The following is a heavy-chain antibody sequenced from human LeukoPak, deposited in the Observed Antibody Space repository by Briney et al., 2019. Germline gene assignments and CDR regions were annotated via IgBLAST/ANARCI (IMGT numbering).Heavy chain of an antibody. CDR2: INHSGST. V-gene: IGHV4-34*01. Sequence: PSETLSLTCAVYGGSFSGYYWSWIRQPPGKGLEWIGEINHSGSTNYNPSPKSRVTISVDTPKNQFSLKLSSVTAEDTAVYYCARGSLVYDFWSGYPHSFDYWGQGTLVTVSS. CDR3: ARGSLVYDFWSGYPHSFDY. CDR1: GGSFSGYY. D-gene: IGHD3-3*01. J-gene: IGHJ4*02.